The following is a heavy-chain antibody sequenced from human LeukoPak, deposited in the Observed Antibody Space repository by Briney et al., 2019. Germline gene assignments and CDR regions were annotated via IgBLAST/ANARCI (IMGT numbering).Heavy chain of an antibody. CDR2: INHSGST. CDR1: GGSFSGYY. CDR3: ARHVLLWFGEPRYMDV. V-gene: IGHV4-34*01. D-gene: IGHD3-10*01. J-gene: IGHJ6*03. Sequence: PSETLSLTCAVYGGSFSGYYWSWIRQPPGKGLEWIGEINHSGSTNYNPSLKSRVTISVDTSKNQFSLKLSSVTAADTAVYYCARHVLLWFGEPRYMDVWGKGTTVTISS.